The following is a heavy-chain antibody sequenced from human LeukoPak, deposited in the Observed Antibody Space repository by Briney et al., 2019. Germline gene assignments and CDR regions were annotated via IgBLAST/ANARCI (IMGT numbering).Heavy chain of an antibody. D-gene: IGHD6-19*01. Sequence: ASVKVSRKASGYTFTGYYMHWVRHAPGQGLEWMGWINPNSGGTNYAQKFQGRVTMTRDTSISTAYMELSRLRSDDTAVYYCARDRSSGHFDYWGQGTLVTVSS. J-gene: IGHJ4*02. CDR2: INPNSGGT. V-gene: IGHV1-2*02. CDR1: GYTFTGYY. CDR3: ARDRSSGHFDY.